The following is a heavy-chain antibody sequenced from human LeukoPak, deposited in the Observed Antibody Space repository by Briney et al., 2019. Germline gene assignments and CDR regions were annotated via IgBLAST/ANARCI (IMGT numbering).Heavy chain of an antibody. CDR3: ARGGSSSSPYYYYYYMDV. D-gene: IGHD6-6*01. V-gene: IGHV4-34*01. CDR2: INHSGST. J-gene: IGHJ6*03. CDR1: GGSFSGYY. Sequence: PSETLSLTCAVYGGSFSGYYWSWIRQPPGKGLEWIGEINHSGSTNYNPSLKSRVTRSVDTSKNQFSLKLSSVTAADTAVYYCARGGSSSSPYYYYYYMDVWGKGTTVTVSS.